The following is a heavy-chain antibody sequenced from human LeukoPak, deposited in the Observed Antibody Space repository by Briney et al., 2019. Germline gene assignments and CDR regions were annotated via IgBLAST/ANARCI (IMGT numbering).Heavy chain of an antibody. CDR2: IYSGGST. D-gene: IGHD5-18*01. CDR1: GFTVSKNY. CDR3: ASERGYSYGLVY. Sequence: GGSLRLSCTASGFTVSKNYMSWVRQAPGKGLEWVSVIYSGGSTYYADSVKGRFTISRDSSKNTLYLQMNSLRAEDTAVYYCASERGYSYGLVYWGQGTLVTVSS. V-gene: IGHV3-66*02. J-gene: IGHJ4*02.